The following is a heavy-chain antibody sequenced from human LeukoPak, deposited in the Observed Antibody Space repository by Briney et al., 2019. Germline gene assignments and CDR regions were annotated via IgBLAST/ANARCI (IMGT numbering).Heavy chain of an antibody. CDR2: IYTSGST. V-gene: IGHV4-4*07. Sequence: SETLSLTCTVSGGSICSYYWSWIRQPAGKGLEWIGRIYTSGSTNYNPSLKSRVTMSVDTSKNQFSLKLSSVTAADTAVYYCARDRYGSGSYYKSWFDPWGQGTLVTVSS. D-gene: IGHD3-10*01. CDR1: GGSICSYY. J-gene: IGHJ5*02. CDR3: ARDRYGSGSYYKSWFDP.